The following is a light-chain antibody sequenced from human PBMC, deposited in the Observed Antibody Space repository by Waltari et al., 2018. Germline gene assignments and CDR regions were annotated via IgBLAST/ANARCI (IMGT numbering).Light chain of an antibody. J-gene: IGKJ4*01. CDR1: QTISST. V-gene: IGKV3-15*01. CDR2: GAS. Sequence: ELVMTQSPATLSLSPGERATLSCGASQTISSTLAWYQQKPGQAPRLLMYGASTRAPGVPARFSGSGSVTEFTLTISSLQSEDFAVYYCQQYSHWPPTFGGGTKVEI. CDR3: QQYSHWPPT.